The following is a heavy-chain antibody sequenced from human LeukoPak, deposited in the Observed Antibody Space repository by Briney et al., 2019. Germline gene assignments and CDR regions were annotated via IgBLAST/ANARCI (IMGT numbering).Heavy chain of an antibody. CDR2: IRHDGTDQ. V-gene: IGHV3-30*02. J-gene: IGHJ5*02. CDR3: AKDGNWASVS. Sequence: PGGSLRLSCVGSGFTFSVHWVRQVPGKGLEWLTFIRHDGTDQHYADSVRGRFTISRDNSKNTVYLQMNSPRPEDTALYYCAKDGNWASVSWGQGTLVTVSS. CDR1: GFTFS. D-gene: IGHD7-27*01.